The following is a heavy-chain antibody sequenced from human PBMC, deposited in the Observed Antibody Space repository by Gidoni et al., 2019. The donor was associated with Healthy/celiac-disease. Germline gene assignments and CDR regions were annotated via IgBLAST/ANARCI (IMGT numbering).Heavy chain of an antibody. V-gene: IGHV3-9*01. Sequence: EVQLVESGGGLVQPGRSLRLSCAASGFTFDAYAMHWVRQAPGKGLEWVSGISWNSGSRGYADSVKGRFTISRDNAKNSLYLQMNSLRAEDTALYYCAKDMRRRRAPFYYFDYWGQGTLVTVSS. CDR3: AKDMRRRRAPFYYFDY. CDR2: ISWNSGSR. J-gene: IGHJ4*02. CDR1: GFTFDAYA.